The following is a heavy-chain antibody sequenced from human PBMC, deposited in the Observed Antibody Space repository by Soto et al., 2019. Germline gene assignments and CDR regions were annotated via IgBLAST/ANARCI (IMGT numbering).Heavy chain of an antibody. CDR2: IYPGDSDT. Sequence: PGESLKISCKGSGYSFTSYWIGCVRQMPWKGLEWMGIIYPGDSDTRYSPSFQGQVTISADKSIITAYLQWSSLKAPDTAMYYCASQIAARLHYGMDVWGQGTTVTVSS. CDR3: ASQIAARLHYGMDV. V-gene: IGHV5-51*01. D-gene: IGHD6-6*01. CDR1: GYSFTSYW. J-gene: IGHJ6*02.